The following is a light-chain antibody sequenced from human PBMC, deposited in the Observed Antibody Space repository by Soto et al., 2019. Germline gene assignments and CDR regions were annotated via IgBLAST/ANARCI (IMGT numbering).Light chain of an antibody. J-gene: IGLJ1*01. Sequence: QSVLTQPPSASGSPGQSVTISCTGTTSDVGGYNFVSWYQQHPGKAPKLMIYEVSQRPAGVPDRFSGSKSGNRASLTVSGLQAEDEADYYCSSYASTSTLYVFGPGTKLTVL. CDR1: TSDVGGYNF. CDR3: SSYASTSTLYV. CDR2: EVS. V-gene: IGLV2-8*01.